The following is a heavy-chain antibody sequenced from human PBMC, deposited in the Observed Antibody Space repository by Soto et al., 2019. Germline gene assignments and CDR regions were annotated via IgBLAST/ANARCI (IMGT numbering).Heavy chain of an antibody. CDR2: ISGGGSNT. V-gene: IGHV3-23*01. CDR3: AKDSNKDGSSLRCRYFAY. J-gene: IGHJ4*02. D-gene: IGHD2-2*01. Sequence: QAPGKGLEWVSGISGGGSNTFYEDSVKGGFTISRDNSKNTLLLQMNSLGDEDTAAYYCAKDSNKDGSSLRCRYFAYRGQGIGVPVSS.